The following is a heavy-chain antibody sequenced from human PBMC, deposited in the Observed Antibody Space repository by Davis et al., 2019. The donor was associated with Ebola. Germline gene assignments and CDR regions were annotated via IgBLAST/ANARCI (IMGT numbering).Heavy chain of an antibody. CDR1: GYTFTSYY. J-gene: IGHJ3*02. V-gene: IGHV1-46*01. CDR3: ARYSGSYSGVLYAFDI. CDR2: INPSGGST. D-gene: IGHD1-26*01. Sequence: ASVKVSCKASGYTFTSYYMHWVRQAPGQGLEWMGIINPSGGSTSYAQKFQGRVTMTTDTSTSTAYMELRSLRSDDTAVYYCARYSGSYSGVLYAFDIWGQGTMVTVSS.